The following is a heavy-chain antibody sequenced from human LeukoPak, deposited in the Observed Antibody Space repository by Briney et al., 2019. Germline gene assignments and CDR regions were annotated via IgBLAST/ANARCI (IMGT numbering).Heavy chain of an antibody. J-gene: IGHJ6*03. CDR3: ARAPVCSGGSCYSLDYYTDV. CDR1: GYTFTSYG. Sequence: ASVKVSCKASGYTFTSYGISWVRQAPGQGLEWMGIINPSGGSTSYAQKFQGRVTMTRDMSTSTVYMELSSLRSEDTAVYYCARAPVCSGGSCYSLDYYTDVWGKGTTVTVSS. V-gene: IGHV1-46*01. D-gene: IGHD2-15*01. CDR2: INPSGGST.